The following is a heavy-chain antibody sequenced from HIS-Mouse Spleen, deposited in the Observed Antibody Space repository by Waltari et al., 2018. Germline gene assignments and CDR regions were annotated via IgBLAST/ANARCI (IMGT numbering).Heavy chain of an antibody. CDR1: GGSFSGYY. V-gene: IGHV4-34*01. J-gene: IGHJ4*02. D-gene: IGHD2-2*01. CDR2: INHSGST. CDR3: ARLAVVVPAALDY. Sequence: QVQLQQWGAGLLKPSETLSLTCAVYGGSFSGYYWSWIRQPPGKGLEWIGEINHSGSTNYNPSLNSRVTRSVDTSKNQVSLKLSSVTAADTAVYYCARLAVVVPAALDYWGQGTLVTVSS.